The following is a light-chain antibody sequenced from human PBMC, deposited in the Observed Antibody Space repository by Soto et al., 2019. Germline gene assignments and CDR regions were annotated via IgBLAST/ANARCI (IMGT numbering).Light chain of an antibody. CDR3: QQSYSTPWT. CDR1: QSISSY. Sequence: DIQMTQSPSSLPASVGARVTITSRASQSISSYLNWYQQKPGKAPELLSYAASSLQRGVPSRFSGSGSGTVFTLTISSLKPEDFATYYCQQSYSTPWTFGQGTKVDI. CDR2: AAS. V-gene: IGKV1-39*01. J-gene: IGKJ1*01.